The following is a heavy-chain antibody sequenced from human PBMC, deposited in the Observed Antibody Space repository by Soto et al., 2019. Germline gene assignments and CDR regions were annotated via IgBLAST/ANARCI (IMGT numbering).Heavy chain of an antibody. CDR2: IYPSGST. CDR3: ARAHGSGWGAFDI. CDR1: GGSISSGGYS. D-gene: IGHD3-10*01. Sequence: QLQLQESGSGLVKPSQTLSLTCAVSGGSISSGGYSWSWIRQPPGKGLEWIGYIYPSGSTYYNPSLKSRVTISVDRSKNQFSLKRSSVTAADTAVYYCARAHGSGWGAFDIWGQGTMVTVSS. J-gene: IGHJ3*02. V-gene: IGHV4-30-2*01.